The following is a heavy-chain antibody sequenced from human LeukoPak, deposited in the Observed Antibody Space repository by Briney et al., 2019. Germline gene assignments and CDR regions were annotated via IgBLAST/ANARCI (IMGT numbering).Heavy chain of an antibody. CDR3: ARSRSGYYSSFDY. V-gene: IGHV1-2*02. CDR1: GYTFTDYF. D-gene: IGHD3-22*01. Sequence: ASVKVSCKASGYTFTDYFLHWVRQAPGQGLEWMGWINPKSGGTKYAQNFKGRVTLTRETSISTAYMELSRLRSDDTAVYYCARSRSGYYSSFDYWGQGTLVTVSS. CDR2: INPKSGGT. J-gene: IGHJ4*02.